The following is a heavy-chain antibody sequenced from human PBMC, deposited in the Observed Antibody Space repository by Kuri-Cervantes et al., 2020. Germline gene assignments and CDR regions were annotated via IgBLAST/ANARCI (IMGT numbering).Heavy chain of an antibody. J-gene: IGHJ4*02. CDR2: INWNGGST. D-gene: IGHD4-23*01. V-gene: IGHV3-20*04. Sequence: GESLKISCAASGFTFSSYSMNWVRQAPGKGLEWVSGINWNGGSTGYADSVKGRFTISRDNAKNSLYLQMNSLRAEDSAVYYCAREPSGSNAGAVDYWGQGTLVTVSS. CDR3: AREPSGSNAGAVDY. CDR1: GFTFSSYS.